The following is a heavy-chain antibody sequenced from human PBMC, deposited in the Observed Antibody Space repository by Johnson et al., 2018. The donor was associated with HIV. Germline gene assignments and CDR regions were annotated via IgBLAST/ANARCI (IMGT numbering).Heavy chain of an antibody. CDR1: GFTFNSYA. D-gene: IGHD5-12*01. V-gene: IGHV3-NL1*01. Sequence: QEQLVESGGGVVQPGRSLRLSCVASGFTFNSYAMHWVRQAPGKGLEWVSVIYSGGSTYYADSVKGRFTISRDNSKNTLYLQMNSLRAEDTAVYYCARASNSGYDQAFDIWGQGTMVTVSS. CDR3: ARASNSGYDQAFDI. CDR2: IYSGGST. J-gene: IGHJ3*02.